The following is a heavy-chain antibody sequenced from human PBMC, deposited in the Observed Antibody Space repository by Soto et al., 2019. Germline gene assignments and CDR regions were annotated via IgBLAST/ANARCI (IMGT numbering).Heavy chain of an antibody. Sequence: GASVKVSCKASGYTFTSYAMHWVRQAPGQRLEWMGWISAYNGNTNYAQKLQGRVTMTTDTSTSTAYMELRSLRSDDTAVYYCARDRETIVRGGSDYWGQGTLVTVSS. J-gene: IGHJ4*02. D-gene: IGHD3-10*01. CDR1: GYTFTSYA. CDR3: ARDRETIVRGGSDY. V-gene: IGHV1-18*01. CDR2: ISAYNGNT.